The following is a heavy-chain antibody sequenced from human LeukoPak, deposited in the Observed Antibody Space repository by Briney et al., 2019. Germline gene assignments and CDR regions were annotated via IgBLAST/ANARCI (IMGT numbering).Heavy chain of an antibody. Sequence: PGRSLRLSCAASGFTVSTNYISWVRQAPGRVLEWDSVIYAGGTTYYADSVKGRFTISRDCSKNALYLQMNSLSAEETAVYYCAKAHSSGWYAIDYWGQGTLVTVSS. J-gene: IGHJ4*02. CDR3: AKAHSSGWYAIDY. CDR2: IYAGGTT. D-gene: IGHD6-19*01. V-gene: IGHV3-66*02. CDR1: GFTVSTNY.